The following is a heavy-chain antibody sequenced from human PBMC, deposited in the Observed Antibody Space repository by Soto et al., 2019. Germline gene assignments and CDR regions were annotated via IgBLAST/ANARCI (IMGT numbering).Heavy chain of an antibody. CDR3: AHGSCFGADCYPNPYFDF. J-gene: IGHJ4*02. V-gene: IGHV2-5*02. D-gene: IGHD2-21*02. CDR2: IYWDDDK. Sequence: QITLKESGPTLVNPTQTLTLTCTFSGFSLSTTEEGVGWIRHPPGKAPEWLALIYWDDDKRYSPSLKTRLTITKDTSKNQVVLTVTNVDPVDTATYYCAHGSCFGADCYPNPYFDFWGQGILVTVSS. CDR1: GFSLSTTEEG.